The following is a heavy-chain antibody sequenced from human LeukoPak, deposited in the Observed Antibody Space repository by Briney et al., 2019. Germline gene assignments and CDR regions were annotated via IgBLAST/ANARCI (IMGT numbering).Heavy chain of an antibody. V-gene: IGHV3-23*01. CDR2: ISGSGGSR. Sequence: GGSLRLSCAASGFTFSSYAMSWVRQAPGKGLEWVSAISGSGGSRYYADSVKGRFTISRDNSKNTLYLQMNSLRAEDTAVYYCAKGITIFGVVIGDAFDIWGQGTIVTVSS. CDR1: GFTFSSYA. CDR3: AKGITIFGVVIGDAFDI. J-gene: IGHJ3*02. D-gene: IGHD3-3*01.